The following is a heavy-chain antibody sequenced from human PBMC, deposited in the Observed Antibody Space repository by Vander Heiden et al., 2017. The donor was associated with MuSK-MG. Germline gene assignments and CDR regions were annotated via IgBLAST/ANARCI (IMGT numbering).Heavy chain of an antibody. Sequence: EVQLLESGGDLVQPGGPLRPSCAASAFTFPTYAMSWVRQAPGKGLEWVSGIGGSGESRYYADSVKGRFTISRDNSKNTVYLQMSSLRADDSAVYFCAKAARPAAVLLADHWGRGTQVTVSS. V-gene: IGHV3-23*01. CDR3: AKAARPAAVLLADH. J-gene: IGHJ4*02. D-gene: IGHD2-2*01. CDR2: IGGSGESR. CDR1: AFTFPTYA.